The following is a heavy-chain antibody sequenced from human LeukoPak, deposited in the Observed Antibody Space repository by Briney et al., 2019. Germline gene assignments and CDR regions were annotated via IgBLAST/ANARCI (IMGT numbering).Heavy chain of an antibody. Sequence: SETLSLTCAVYGLSFSCYYWIWIRQPPGKGLEWIGEINHSGSTNYNPSLKSRVTISVDTSKNQYSLKLRSVTAAGTAVYYCARYDYWGQGTLVTVSS. CDR2: INHSGST. CDR3: ARYDY. J-gene: IGHJ4*02. CDR1: GLSFSCYY. V-gene: IGHV4-34*01.